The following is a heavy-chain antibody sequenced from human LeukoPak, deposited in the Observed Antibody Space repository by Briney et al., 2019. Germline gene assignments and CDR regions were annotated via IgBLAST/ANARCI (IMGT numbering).Heavy chain of an antibody. CDR1: GGSISSYY. V-gene: IGHV4-59*01. CDR2: IYYSGST. D-gene: IGHD6-6*01. CDR3: ARYSSSSGYYYMDV. Sequence: SETLSLTCTVSGGSISSYYWSWIRQPPGKGLEWIGYIYYSGSTNYNPSLKSRVTISVDTSKNQFSLKLSSVTAADTAVYYCARYSSSSGYYYMDVWGRGTTVTVSS. J-gene: IGHJ6*03.